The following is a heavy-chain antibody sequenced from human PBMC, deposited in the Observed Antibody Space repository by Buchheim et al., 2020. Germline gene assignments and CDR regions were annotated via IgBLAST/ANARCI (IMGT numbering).Heavy chain of an antibody. J-gene: IGHJ6*02. CDR2: IYSGGST. CDR3: ARGSYQTGWRGFSYYSMDV. CDR1: GASINSGGYY. Sequence: HLQGSGPGLVRPSETLSLTCTVSGASINSGGYYWDWVRQPPGKGLEWVGHIYSGGSTYFNQSLKSRVTISFDASNNQISLMLTSVTAADTGTYYCARGSYQTGWRGFSYYSMDVWGQGT. D-gene: IGHD6-19*01. V-gene: IGHV4-39*07.